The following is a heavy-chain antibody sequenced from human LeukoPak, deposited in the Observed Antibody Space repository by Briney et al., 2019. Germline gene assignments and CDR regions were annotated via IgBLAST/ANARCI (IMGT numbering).Heavy chain of an antibody. CDR1: GYTXTGYY. CDR2: NNSNSGGT. CDR3: ARDYGDYGFDYYYYGMDV. Sequence: ASVKVSCKASGYTXTGYYMHWVRQAPGQGLERMGWNNSNSGGTNYAQKFQGRVTMTRDTSISTAYMELSRLRSDDTAVYYCARDYGDYGFDYYYYGMDVWGQGTTVTVSS. V-gene: IGHV1-2*02. J-gene: IGHJ6*02. D-gene: IGHD4-17*01.